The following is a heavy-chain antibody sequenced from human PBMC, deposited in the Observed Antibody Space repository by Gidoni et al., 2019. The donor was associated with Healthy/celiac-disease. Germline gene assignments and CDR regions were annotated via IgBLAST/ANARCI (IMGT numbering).Heavy chain of an antibody. CDR3: AKDQGGYSYGGMDV. CDR2: ISGSGGST. J-gene: IGHJ6*02. V-gene: IGHV3-23*01. Sequence: EVPLLESGGGWVQPGGSLRLSCAASGLSFSSYARSGVRQAPGKGLEWVSDISGSGGSTYYADSVKGRFTISRDNSKNTLYLKMNSLRAEDTAVYYCAKDQGGYSYGGMDVWGQGTTVTVSS. D-gene: IGHD5-18*01. CDR1: GLSFSSYA.